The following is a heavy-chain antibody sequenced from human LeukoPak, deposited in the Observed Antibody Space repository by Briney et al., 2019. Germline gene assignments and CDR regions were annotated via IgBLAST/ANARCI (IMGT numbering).Heavy chain of an antibody. V-gene: IGHV4-61*09. J-gene: IGHJ5*02. CDR1: GGSISSRNYC. Sequence: SETLSLTCTVSGGSISSRNYCWSWIRQPAGKGLEWIGHIHTSGSTYYNPSLKSRVTISVDTSKNQFSLKLSSVTAADTAVYYCARDPDESGYCSGGSCPRWFDPWGQGTLVTVSS. CDR3: ARDPDESGYCSGGSCPRWFDP. D-gene: IGHD2-15*01. CDR2: IHTSGST.